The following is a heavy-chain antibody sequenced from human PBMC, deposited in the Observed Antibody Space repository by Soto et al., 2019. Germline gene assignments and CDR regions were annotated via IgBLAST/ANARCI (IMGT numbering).Heavy chain of an antibody. V-gene: IGHV3-30*18. CDR3: AKAPYHCSGGSCFDY. CDR1: GFTFSSYG. J-gene: IGHJ4*02. CDR2: ISYDASNK. D-gene: IGHD2-15*01. Sequence: QVQLVESGGGVVQPGRSLRLSCAASGFTFSSYGMHWVRQAPGKGLEWVAVISYDASNKYYADSVKGRFTISRDNSKNTLFLQRNCLRAEDTAVYYCAKAPYHCSGGSCFDYWGQGTLVTVSS.